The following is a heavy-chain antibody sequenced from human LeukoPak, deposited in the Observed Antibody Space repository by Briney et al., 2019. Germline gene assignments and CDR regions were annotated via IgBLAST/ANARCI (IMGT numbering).Heavy chain of an antibody. J-gene: IGHJ4*02. CDR2: IYYSGST. CDR1: GGSISSYY. D-gene: IGHD6-13*01. V-gene: IGHV4-59*01. CDR3: ARASNSWGGGYFDY. Sequence: SETLSLTCTVSGGSISSYYWSWIRQPPGKGLEWIGYIYYSGSTNYNPSLKSRVPISVDTSKNQFSLKLSSVTAADTAVYYCARASNSWGGGYFDYWGQGTLVTVSS.